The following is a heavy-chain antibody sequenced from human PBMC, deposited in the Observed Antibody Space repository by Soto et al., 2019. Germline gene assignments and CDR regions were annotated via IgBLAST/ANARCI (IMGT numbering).Heavy chain of an antibody. CDR2: INPNSGGT. V-gene: IGHV1-2*04. CDR3: ARDQGYDFDYYGMDV. Sequence: GASVKVSCKASGYTFTGYYMHWVRQAPGQGLEWMGWINPNSGGTNYAQKFQGWVTMTRDTSISTVYMELSRLRSDDTAVYYCARDQGYDFDYYGMDVWGQGTTVTVSS. D-gene: IGHD3-3*01. J-gene: IGHJ6*02. CDR1: GYTFTGYY.